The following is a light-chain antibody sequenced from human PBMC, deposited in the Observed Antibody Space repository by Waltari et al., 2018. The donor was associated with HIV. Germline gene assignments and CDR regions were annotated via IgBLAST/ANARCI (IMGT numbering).Light chain of an antibody. J-gene: IGKJ4*01. Sequence: IVMTQSPATLSVSPGERATLSWRASENVIINLAWYQQKPGQPPRLLLFGASTRATDIPARFSGSGSGTEFTLTINSLQPEDSAIYYCQQYGKWPHNFGGGTKVEVK. CDR2: GAS. CDR3: QQYGKWPHN. V-gene: IGKV3-15*01. CDR1: ENVIIN.